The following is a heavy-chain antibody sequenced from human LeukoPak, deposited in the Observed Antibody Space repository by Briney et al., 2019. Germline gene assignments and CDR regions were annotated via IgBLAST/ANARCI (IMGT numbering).Heavy chain of an antibody. CDR3: ARDNQGVGAGPDY. D-gene: IGHD1-26*01. V-gene: IGHV1-69*05. CDR2: IIPIFGTA. J-gene: IGHJ4*02. CDR1: GGTFISYA. Sequence: SVKVSCKASGGTFISYAISWVRQAPGQGLEWMGRIIPIFGTANYAQKFQGRVTVTTDESTSTAYMELSSLRSEDTAVYYCARDNQGVGAGPDYWGQGTLVTVSS.